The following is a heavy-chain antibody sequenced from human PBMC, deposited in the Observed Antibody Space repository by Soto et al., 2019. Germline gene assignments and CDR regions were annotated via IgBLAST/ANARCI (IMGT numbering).Heavy chain of an antibody. CDR3: ERALVTYYDFWRRTPDPATYYYYGMDV. Sequence: ASVKGSWKASCDTSTSYGISWGRQSPEQGLEWMGFIIAYNGNTNYAQKLQGRVTMTTDTSTRTAYMELRSLRSDETAVYYCERALVTYYDFWRRTPDPATYYYYGMDVWGQGTTVTVPS. CDR1: CDTSTSYG. CDR2: IIAYNGNT. V-gene: IGHV1-18*01. D-gene: IGHD3-3*01. J-gene: IGHJ6*02.